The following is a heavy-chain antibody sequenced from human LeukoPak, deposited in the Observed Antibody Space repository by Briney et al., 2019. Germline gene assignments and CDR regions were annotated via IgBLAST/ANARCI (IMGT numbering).Heavy chain of an antibody. J-gene: IGHJ5*02. CDR1: GFSFSTYV. Sequence: PGGSLRLSCAASGFSFSTYVMHWVRQAPGKGLVWVSRISHDGTITTYADSVKGRFTISRDNAKNTLYLQMNSLRVEDTAVYYCARDRDWLISAWGQGTLVTVSS. CDR2: ISHDGTIT. V-gene: IGHV3-74*01. CDR3: ARDRDWLISA. D-gene: IGHD2-21*02.